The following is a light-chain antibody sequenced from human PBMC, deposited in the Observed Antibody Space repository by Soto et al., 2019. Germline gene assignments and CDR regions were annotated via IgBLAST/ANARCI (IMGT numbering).Light chain of an antibody. CDR1: QSIGHY. CDR3: QQSYNTPYS. J-gene: IGKJ2*03. V-gene: IGKV1-39*01. CDR2: AAS. Sequence: DLQMTQSPSSLSASVGDSVTISCRASQSIGHYLNWYQQKPGKAPKLLIYAASNLQTGVPSRFSGSRSGTDFTLTISSLQDEDFATFYCQQSYNTPYSFGQGTKLEIK.